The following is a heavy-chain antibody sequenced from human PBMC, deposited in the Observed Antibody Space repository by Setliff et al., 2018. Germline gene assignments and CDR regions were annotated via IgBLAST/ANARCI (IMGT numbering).Heavy chain of an antibody. CDR2: MSYSGST. CDR1: GASISSYY. J-gene: IGHJ4*02. Sequence: SETLSLTCTVSGASISSYYWSWIRQPPGKGLEWIGYMSYSGSTNYNPSLKSRVTISVDMSKNQFSLRLSSVTAADTAVYYCARGVGATTRPLDYWGRGTLVTVSS. V-gene: IGHV4-59*01. D-gene: IGHD1-26*01. CDR3: ARGVGATTRPLDY.